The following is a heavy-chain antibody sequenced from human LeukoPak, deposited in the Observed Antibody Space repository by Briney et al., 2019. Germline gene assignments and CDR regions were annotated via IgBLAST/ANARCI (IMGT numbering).Heavy chain of an antibody. CDR3: ARGSPTGLGDHGAFDI. CDR1: GGSFSDYY. V-gene: IGHV4-34*01. CDR2: LHHSGST. D-gene: IGHD3-16*01. J-gene: IGHJ3*02. Sequence: SETLSLTCAIYGGSFSDYYWXWXRXPPGXGLEWIXALHHSGSTNYNPSLKSRVTISVDTSKKQFSLKLSSVTAADTAVYYCARGSPTGLGDHGAFDIWGQGTMVSVSS.